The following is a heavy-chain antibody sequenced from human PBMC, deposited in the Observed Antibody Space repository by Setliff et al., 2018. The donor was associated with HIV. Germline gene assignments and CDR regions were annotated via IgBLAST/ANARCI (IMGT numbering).Heavy chain of an antibody. V-gene: IGHV3-23*01. J-gene: IGHJ3*02. CDR3: AKGLYYDILTGYGTVDAFDI. Sequence: PGGSLRLSCAASGFAFSNYAMSWVRQAPGKGLEWVSAISGSGGGTYYADSVKGRFTISRDNSKNTLYLQMNSLRAEETAVYYCAKGLYYDILTGYGTVDAFDIWGQGTMVTVSS. D-gene: IGHD3-9*01. CDR2: ISGSGGGT. CDR1: GFAFSNYA.